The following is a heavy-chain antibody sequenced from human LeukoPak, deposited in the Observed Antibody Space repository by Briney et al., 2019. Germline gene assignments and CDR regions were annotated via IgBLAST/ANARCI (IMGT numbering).Heavy chain of an antibody. CDR2: IGSDGSKK. D-gene: IGHD3-22*01. CDR3: AKEIYYDSSAFFDY. Sequence: QAGGSLRLSCAASGFTFSNYWMHWVRQAPGKGLEWVAVIGSDGSKKYYADSVKGRFTISRDNSKNTLYLQMNSLRTEDTAMYFCAKEIYYDSSAFFDYWGQGTLVTVSS. V-gene: IGHV3-30*18. J-gene: IGHJ4*02. CDR1: GFTFSNYW.